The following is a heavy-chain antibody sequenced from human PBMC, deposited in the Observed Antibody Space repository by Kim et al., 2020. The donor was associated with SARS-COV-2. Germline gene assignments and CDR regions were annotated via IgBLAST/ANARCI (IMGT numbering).Heavy chain of an antibody. V-gene: IGHV4-59*13. CDR3: AREGYYDSSGYYHHDAFDM. CDR2: IHYTGTS. D-gene: IGHD3-22*01. J-gene: IGHJ3*02. CDR1: SGSSSSYY. Sequence: SETLSLTCTVSSGSSSSYYWSWIRQPPGKGLEWIGYIHYTGTSNYNPSLKSRVTMSLDTSKNHFSLKLNSVTAADTAVYYCAREGYYDSSGYYHHDAFDMWGQGTMVTVSS.